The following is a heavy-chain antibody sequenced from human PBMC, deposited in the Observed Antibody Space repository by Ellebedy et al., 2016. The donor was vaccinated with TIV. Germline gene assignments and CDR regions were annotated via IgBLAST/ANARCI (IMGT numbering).Heavy chain of an antibody. CDR3: VTFSGSSGSFDH. CDR1: GYTFTKYY. J-gene: IGHJ4*02. CDR2: IDPRPGTT. Sequence: ASVKVSCKASGYTFTKYYIHWVRQAPGQGLEWMGVIDPRPGTTTSAQRLQGRFTMTRDTSTSTVYVELSSLRSEDSAVYYCVTFSGSSGSFDHWGQGTLVDVSS. V-gene: IGHV1-46*04. D-gene: IGHD3-22*01.